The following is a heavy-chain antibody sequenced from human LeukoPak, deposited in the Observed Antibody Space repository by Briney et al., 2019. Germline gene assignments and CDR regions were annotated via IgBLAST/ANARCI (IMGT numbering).Heavy chain of an antibody. D-gene: IGHD4-17*01. CDR3: ATLRDGDYVVDAFDI. CDR1: GFTFSCYA. V-gene: IGHV3-23*01. CDR2: ISGSGGST. Sequence: GGSLRLSCAASGFTFSCYAMSWVRQAPGKGLEWVSAISGSGGSTYYADSVKGRFTISRDNSKNTLYLQMNSLRAEDTAVYYCATLRDGDYVVDAFDIWGQGTMVTVSS. J-gene: IGHJ3*02.